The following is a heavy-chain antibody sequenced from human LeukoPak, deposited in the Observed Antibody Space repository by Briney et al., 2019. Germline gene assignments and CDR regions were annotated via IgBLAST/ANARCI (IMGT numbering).Heavy chain of an antibody. J-gene: IGHJ6*03. D-gene: IGHD4/OR15-4a*01. CDR3: ARVTIWGLWHYYYYYMGV. CDR1: GGSFSGYY. Sequence: SETLSLTCAVYGGSFSGYYWSWIRQPPGKGLEWIGEINHSGSTNYNPSLKSRVTISVDTSKNQFSLKLSSVTAADTAVYYCARVTIWGLWHYYYYYMGVWGKGTTVTVSS. CDR2: INHSGST. V-gene: IGHV4-34*01.